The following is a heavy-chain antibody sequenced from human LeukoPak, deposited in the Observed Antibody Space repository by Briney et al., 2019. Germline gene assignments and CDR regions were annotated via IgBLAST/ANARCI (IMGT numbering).Heavy chain of an antibody. D-gene: IGHD1-26*01. CDR2: MNPNSGNT. Sequence: ASVKVSCKASGYTFTSYDINWVRQATGQGLEWMGWMNPNSGNTGYAQKFQGRVTMTRNTSISTAYMELSSLRSDDTAVYYCARDLTSTSNWEFDYWGQGTLVIVSS. CDR3: ARDLTSTSNWEFDY. J-gene: IGHJ4*02. V-gene: IGHV1-8*01. CDR1: GYTFTSYD.